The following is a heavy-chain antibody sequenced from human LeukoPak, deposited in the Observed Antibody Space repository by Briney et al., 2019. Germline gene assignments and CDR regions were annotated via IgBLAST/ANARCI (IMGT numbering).Heavy chain of an antibody. CDR3: ASFSPRSAVAGTLSSVFGY. CDR2: IYYSGST. J-gene: IGHJ4*02. D-gene: IGHD6-19*01. CDR1: GGSISNKY. Sequence: SSETLSLTCTVSGGSISNKYWSWIRQPPGKGLEWIGYIYYSGSTNYNPSLKSRVTISVDTSKHQFSLKLSSVTAADTAVYYCASFSPRSAVAGTLSSVFGYWGQGTLVTVSS. V-gene: IGHV4-59*12.